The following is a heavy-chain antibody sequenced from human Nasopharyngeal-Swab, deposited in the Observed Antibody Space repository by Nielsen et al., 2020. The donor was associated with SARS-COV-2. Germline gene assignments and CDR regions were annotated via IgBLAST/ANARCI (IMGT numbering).Heavy chain of an antibody. J-gene: IGHJ4*02. D-gene: IGHD6-13*01. CDR3: ARGINDSRAH. Sequence: GGSLRLSCVASGFTLSDYSMNWVRQAPGKGLEWVSYISSGGSTIHYADSVKGRFTISRDIAKSSLYLQMNSLRDDDTAVYHCARGINDSRAHWGQGTLVTVSS. V-gene: IGHV3-48*02. CDR2: ISSGGSTI. CDR1: GFTLSDYS.